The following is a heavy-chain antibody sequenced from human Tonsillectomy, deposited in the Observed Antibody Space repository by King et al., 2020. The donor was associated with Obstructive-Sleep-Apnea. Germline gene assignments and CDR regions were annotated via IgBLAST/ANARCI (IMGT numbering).Heavy chain of an antibody. Sequence: QLQESGPGLVKPSQTLSLTCTVSGGSISSGDYYWSWIRQPLGKGLEWIGYIYYSGSTYYNPSLKSRVTISVDTSKNQFSLKLSSVTAADTAVYYCARAGRGYSGYDPINWFDPWGQGTLVTVSS. CDR2: IYYSGST. V-gene: IGHV4-30-4*01. J-gene: IGHJ5*02. CDR1: GGSISSGDYY. D-gene: IGHD5-12*01. CDR3: ARAGRGYSGYDPINWFDP.